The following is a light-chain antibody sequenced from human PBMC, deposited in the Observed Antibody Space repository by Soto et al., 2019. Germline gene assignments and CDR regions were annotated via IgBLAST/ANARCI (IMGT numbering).Light chain of an antibody. Sequence: DVQMTQSPSSLSASVGDTVTITCRASQSISTWLAWYHQKPNKAPKSLLSGASKLQSGPPSSFGGSASGEDSPLTISSMQPEDAATYYYQHFYASPFTFGGGTKVDIK. CDR1: QSISTW. V-gene: IGKV1D-16*01. CDR3: QHFYASPFT. J-gene: IGKJ4*02. CDR2: GAS.